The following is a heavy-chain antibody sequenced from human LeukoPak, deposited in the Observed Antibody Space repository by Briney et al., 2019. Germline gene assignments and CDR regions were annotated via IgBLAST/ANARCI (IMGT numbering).Heavy chain of an antibody. Sequence: TLSLTCTVSGGSISSGNYYWGWVRQFPGKGLEWIGYIYYSGNAYDNPSLKTRLTISVDTSKNHFSLKLDSVTAADTAVYFCAREFAVDPPGDYYYHMDVWGKGTTVTVSS. CDR2: IYYSGNA. CDR3: AREFAVDPPGDYYYHMDV. D-gene: IGHD3-16*01. V-gene: IGHV4-31*03. J-gene: IGHJ6*03. CDR1: GGSISSGNYY.